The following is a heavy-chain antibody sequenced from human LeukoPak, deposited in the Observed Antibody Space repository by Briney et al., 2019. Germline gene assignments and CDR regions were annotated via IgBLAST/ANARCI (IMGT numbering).Heavy chain of an antibody. D-gene: IGHD2-21*02. CDR2: INSDGSST. Sequence: GGSLRLSCAASGFTFSGFWMHWVRQTPGKGLVGVSRINSDGSSTNYADSVKGRFTISRDNAKNTLYLQMNSLRAEDTAVYYCARYYCGGDCYLFDYWGQGTLVTVSS. CDR3: ARYYCGGDCYLFDY. CDR1: GFTFSGFW. V-gene: IGHV3-74*01. J-gene: IGHJ4*02.